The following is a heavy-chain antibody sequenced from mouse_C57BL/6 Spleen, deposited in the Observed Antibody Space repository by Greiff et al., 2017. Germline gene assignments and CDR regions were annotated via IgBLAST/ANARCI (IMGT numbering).Heavy chain of an antibody. CDR2: IDPSDSYT. CDR3: ARDYYGSSPYYFDY. CDR1: GYTFTSYW. J-gene: IGHJ2*01. Sequence: QVQLQQPGAELVRPGTSVKLSCKASGYTFTSYWMHWVKQRPGQGLEWIGVIDPSDSYTNYNQKFKGKATLTVDTSSSTAYMQRSSLTSEDSAVYYCARDYYGSSPYYFDYWGQGTTLTVSS. V-gene: IGHV1-59*01. D-gene: IGHD1-1*01.